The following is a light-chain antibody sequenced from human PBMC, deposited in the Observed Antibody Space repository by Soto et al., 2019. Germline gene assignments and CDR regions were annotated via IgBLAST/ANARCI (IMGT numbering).Light chain of an antibody. CDR1: ISDVGSYNL. Sequence: QSVLTQPASVSGPPGQPIVISCTGTISDVGSYNLVSWYQQYPGKAPKVIIFEGTKRPSGVSNRFSGSKSGNTASLTISGLQTEDEADYYCCSYAGSRTYVFGTGTKVTVL. V-gene: IGLV2-23*01. CDR3: CSYAGSRTYV. J-gene: IGLJ1*01. CDR2: EGT.